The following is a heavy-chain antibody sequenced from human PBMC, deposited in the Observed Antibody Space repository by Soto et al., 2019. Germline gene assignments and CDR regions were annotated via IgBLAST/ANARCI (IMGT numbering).Heavy chain of an antibody. CDR3: VKGDDYAPSWLHYFDY. V-gene: IGHV3-64D*06. J-gene: IGHJ4*02. Sequence: GGSLRLSCSASGFTFSGYALHWVRQAPGKGLEYVSAISSNGGSTYYADSVKGRFTISRDNSKNTLYLQMSSLRAEDTAVYYCVKGDDYAPSWLHYFDYWGQGTLVTVSS. D-gene: IGHD4-17*01. CDR1: GFTFSGYA. CDR2: ISSNGGST.